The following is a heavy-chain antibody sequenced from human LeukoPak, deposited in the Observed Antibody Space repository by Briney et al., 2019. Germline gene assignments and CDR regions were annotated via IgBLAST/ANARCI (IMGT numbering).Heavy chain of an antibody. D-gene: IGHD3-3*01. Sequence: GGSLRLSCAASGFTFSSYAMSWVRQAPGKGLEWVSAISGSGGSTYYADSVKGRFTISRDNSKNTLYLQMNSLRAEDTAVYYCAKWYYDFWSGYSYYYYFGKGVLGQGTTVTVSS. J-gene: IGHJ6*02. CDR1: GFTFSSYA. V-gene: IGHV3-23*01. CDR2: ISGSGGST. CDR3: AKWYYDFWSGYSYYYYFGKGV.